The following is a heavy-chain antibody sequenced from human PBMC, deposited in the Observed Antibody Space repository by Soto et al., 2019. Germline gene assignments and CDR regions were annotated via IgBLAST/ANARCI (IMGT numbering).Heavy chain of an antibody. Sequence: PGESLKISCKASGYIFTTYWVGWVRQMPGKGLEWMGIIYPGDSDTKYSPSFQGQVTISVDKPISSAYLQWSSLKASDTAIFFCARSPDYDILTGYYHFDYWGQGTLVTVSS. CDR2: IYPGDSDT. CDR1: GYIFTTYW. CDR3: ARSPDYDILTGYYHFDY. V-gene: IGHV5-51*01. J-gene: IGHJ4*02. D-gene: IGHD3-9*01.